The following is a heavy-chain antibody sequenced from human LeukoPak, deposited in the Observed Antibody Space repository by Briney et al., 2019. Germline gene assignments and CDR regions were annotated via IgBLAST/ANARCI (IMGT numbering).Heavy chain of an antibody. V-gene: IGHV3-23*01. Sequence: GGPLRLSCAASGFTVSSNYMSWVRQAPGKGLEWVSLISGSGGNTYYADSVKGRFTISRDNSKNTLYLQMNSLRADDTAVYYCATDDPNDYMPWIYWGQGTLVTVSS. CDR3: ATDDPNDYMPWIY. CDR2: ISGSGGNT. J-gene: IGHJ4*02. D-gene: IGHD4-11*01. CDR1: GFTVSSNY.